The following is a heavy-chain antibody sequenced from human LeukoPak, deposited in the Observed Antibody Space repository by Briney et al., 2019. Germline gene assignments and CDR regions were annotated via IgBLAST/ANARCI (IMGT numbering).Heavy chain of an antibody. CDR2: VSDGGRT. J-gene: IGHJ4*02. V-gene: IGHV4-59*01. Sequence: SETLSLNCSGSGGSITSYYWSWIRQPPGKGLEWIGHVSDGGRTNYSPSLRSRVSISVDTSKNQFSLKLNSVTAADTAVYFCARASTTFDDWGQGTLVTVSS. CDR1: GGSITSYY. CDR3: ARASTTFDD. D-gene: IGHD1-14*01.